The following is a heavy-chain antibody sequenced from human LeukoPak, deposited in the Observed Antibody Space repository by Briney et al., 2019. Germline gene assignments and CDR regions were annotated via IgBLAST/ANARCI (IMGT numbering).Heavy chain of an antibody. CDR3: ARDDKGGWFDP. CDR2: IYSSGST. CDR1: GGSISPGSYY. D-gene: IGHD3-16*01. J-gene: IGHJ5*02. Sequence: SQTLSLTCTVSGGSISPGSYYWRWIRQHPGKGLEWIGYIYSSGSTYYNPSLKSRVTIPVDTSKNQFSLKLSSLTAADTAVYYCARDDKGGWFDPWGQGTLVTVSS. V-gene: IGHV4-31*03.